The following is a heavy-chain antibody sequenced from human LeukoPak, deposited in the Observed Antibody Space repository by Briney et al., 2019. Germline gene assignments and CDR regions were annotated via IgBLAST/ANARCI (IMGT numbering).Heavy chain of an antibody. J-gene: IGHJ4*02. Sequence: GGSLRLSCAASGFTFSSYSMNWVRQAPGKGLEWVSSISSSSSYIYYADSVKGRFTISRDNAKNSLYLQMNSLRAEDTAVYYCARETSRDGYSAYFDYWGQGTLVTVSS. CDR3: ARETSRDGYSAYFDY. V-gene: IGHV3-21*01. CDR2: ISSSSSYI. D-gene: IGHD5-24*01. CDR1: GFTFSSYS.